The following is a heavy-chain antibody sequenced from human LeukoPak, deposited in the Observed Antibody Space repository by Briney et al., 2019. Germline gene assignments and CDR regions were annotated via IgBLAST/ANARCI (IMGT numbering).Heavy chain of an antibody. D-gene: IGHD3-3*01. CDR3: ARGWRITIFGVVISRGWFDP. Sequence: SETLSLTCAVYGGSFSGYYWSWIRQPPGKGLEWIGEINHSGSTNYNPSLKSRVTISVDTSKNQFSLKLSSVTAADTAVYYCARGWRITIFGVVISRGWFDPWGQGTLVTVSS. CDR1: GGSFSGYY. V-gene: IGHV4-34*01. CDR2: INHSGST. J-gene: IGHJ5*02.